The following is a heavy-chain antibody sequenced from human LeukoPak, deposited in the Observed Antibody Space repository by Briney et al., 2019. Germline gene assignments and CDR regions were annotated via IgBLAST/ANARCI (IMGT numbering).Heavy chain of an antibody. V-gene: IGHV3-74*01. CDR3: ATSRSFDY. CDR2: INSDGSTT. J-gene: IGHJ4*02. CDR1: GFTVSSNY. Sequence: GGSLRLSCAASGFTVSSNYMGWVRQAPGKGLVWVSDINSDGSTTSYADSVKGRFTISRDNAKNTLYLQMNSLRAEDTAVYYCATSRSFDYWGQGTLVTVSS.